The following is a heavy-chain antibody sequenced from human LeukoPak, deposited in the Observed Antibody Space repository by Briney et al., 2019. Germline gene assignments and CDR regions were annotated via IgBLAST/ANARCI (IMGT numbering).Heavy chain of an antibody. V-gene: IGHV3-74*01. CDR1: GFTFNRHL. Sequence: TGGSLRLSCAGSGFTFNRHLMHWVRQAPGKGLVWVSRISTDGSTTLYSDSVKGRFTISRDNAKNSLYLQMNSVRAEDTAVYYCARDLVFEGIALAGSDWGQGTLVTVSS. CDR3: ARDLVFEGIALAGSD. D-gene: IGHD6-13*01. CDR2: ISTDGSTT. J-gene: IGHJ4*02.